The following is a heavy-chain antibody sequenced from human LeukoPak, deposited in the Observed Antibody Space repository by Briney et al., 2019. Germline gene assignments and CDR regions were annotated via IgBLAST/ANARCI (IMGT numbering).Heavy chain of an antibody. D-gene: IGHD6-6*01. CDR3: ARGDPSSSPYYYYYMDV. J-gene: IGHJ6*03. V-gene: IGHV1-69*06. CDR1: GGTFSSYA. CDR2: IIPIFGTA. Sequence: GASVKVSCKASGGTFSSYAISWVRQAPGQGLEWMGGIIPIFGTANYAQKFQGRVTITADKSTSTAYMELSSLRSEDTAVYYCARGDPSSSPYYYYYMDVWGKGTTVTVSS.